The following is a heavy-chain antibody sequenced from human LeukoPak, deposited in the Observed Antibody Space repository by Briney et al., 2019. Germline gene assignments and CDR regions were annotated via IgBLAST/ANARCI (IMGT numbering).Heavy chain of an antibody. D-gene: IGHD6-19*01. V-gene: IGHV7-4-1*02. J-gene: IGHJ4*02. Sequence: GASVKVSCKASGYTFTSYAMNWVRQAPGQGLEWMGWINTNTGNPTYAQGFTGRFVLSLDTSVSTAYLQISSLKAEDTAVYYCARDSRQAVAGEPDYWGQGTLVTVSS. CDR1: GYTFTSYA. CDR3: ARDSRQAVAGEPDY. CDR2: INTNTGNP.